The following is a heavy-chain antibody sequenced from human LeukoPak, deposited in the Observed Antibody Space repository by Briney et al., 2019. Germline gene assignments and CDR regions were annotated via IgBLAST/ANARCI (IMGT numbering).Heavy chain of an antibody. CDR2: ISTSTTTI. CDR1: GFTFSSYS. V-gene: IGHV3-48*04. J-gene: IGHJ4*02. Sequence: GGSLRLSCEASGFTFSSYSMNWVRQAPGKGLEWISYISTSTTTIYYANSVKGRFTISRDNANNSLFLQMNSLRAEDTAVYYCARGGVSVGGNFDYWGQGTLVTVSS. D-gene: IGHD4-23*01. CDR3: ARGGVSVGGNFDY.